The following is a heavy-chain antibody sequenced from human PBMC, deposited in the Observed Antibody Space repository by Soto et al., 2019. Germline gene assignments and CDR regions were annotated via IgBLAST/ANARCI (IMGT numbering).Heavy chain of an antibody. J-gene: IGHJ4*02. CDR3: ARESWSGPPMYYFDY. CDR2: ISYDGSNK. D-gene: IGHD3-3*01. Sequence: QVQLVESGGGVVQPGRSLRLSCAASGFTFSSYAMHWVRQAPGKGLEWVAVISYDGSNKYYADSVKGRFTISRDNSKNTLYLQMNSLRAEDTAVYYCARESWSGPPMYYFDYWGQGTLVTVSS. CDR1: GFTFSSYA. V-gene: IGHV3-30-3*01.